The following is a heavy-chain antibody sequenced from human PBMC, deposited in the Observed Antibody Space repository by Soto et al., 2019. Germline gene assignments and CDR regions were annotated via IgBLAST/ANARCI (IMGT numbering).Heavy chain of an antibody. CDR1: AFTFSSSG. CDR3: ATPGGSYLAGEDKQFDY. Sequence: GGSLRLSCAASAFTFSSSGMHWVRQAPGKGLEWVAIISFDGNTKYYAYSVKGRFTISIDNSQYTVSLQMNSLRAEDTAVYYCATPGGSYLAGEDKQFDYWGQGTLVTVSS. D-gene: IGHD1-26*01. V-gene: IGHV3-30*03. J-gene: IGHJ4*02. CDR2: ISFDGNTK.